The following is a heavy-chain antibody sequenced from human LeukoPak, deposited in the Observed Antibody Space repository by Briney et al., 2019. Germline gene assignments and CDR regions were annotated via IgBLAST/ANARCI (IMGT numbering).Heavy chain of an antibody. D-gene: IGHD6-19*01. J-gene: IGHJ4*02. Sequence: GASVKVSCKASGYTFTGYHIHWVRQAPGQGLEWMGWVNIEGADTNYAWNFRGRVTMTRDTSVSTTYMDLSSLRSDDTAVYYCVRGGTGWFFWGPGTLVIVSS. CDR2: VNIEGADT. V-gene: IGHV1-2*02. CDR3: VRGGTGWFF. CDR1: GYTFTGYH.